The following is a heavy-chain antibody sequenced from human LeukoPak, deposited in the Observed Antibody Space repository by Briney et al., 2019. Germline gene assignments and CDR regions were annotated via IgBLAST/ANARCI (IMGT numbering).Heavy chain of an antibody. D-gene: IGHD1-26*01. Sequence: QPGGSLRLSCAASGFTFSSYAMSWVRQAPGKGLEWVSAISGSGGSTYYADSVKGRFTISRDNSKNTLYLQMNSLRAEDTAVYYCAKALLPKHWELLGLSGYWGQGTLVTVSS. CDR3: AKALLPKHWELLGLSGY. CDR2: ISGSGGST. CDR1: GFTFSSYA. V-gene: IGHV3-23*01. J-gene: IGHJ4*02.